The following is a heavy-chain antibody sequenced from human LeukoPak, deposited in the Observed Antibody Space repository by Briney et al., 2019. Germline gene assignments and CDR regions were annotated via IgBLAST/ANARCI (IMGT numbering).Heavy chain of an antibody. D-gene: IGHD6-19*01. V-gene: IGHV3-66*01. Sequence: SGGSLTLSCAASGFTFSTYALTWVRQAPGKGLEWVSDIYSGGSTYYADSVKGRFTISRDNSKNTLYLQINSLRAEDTAVYYCAREGAVAGTVPYYYYGMDVSGQGTTVSASS. CDR2: IYSGGST. J-gene: IGHJ6*02. CDR3: AREGAVAGTVPYYYYGMDV. CDR1: GFTFSTYA.